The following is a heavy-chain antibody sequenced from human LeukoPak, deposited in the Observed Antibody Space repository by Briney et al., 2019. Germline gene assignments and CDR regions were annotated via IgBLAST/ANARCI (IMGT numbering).Heavy chain of an antibody. CDR1: GFTFTSYA. CDR2: ISYDGNNK. D-gene: IGHD1-26*01. V-gene: IGHV3-30*09. CDR3: ARDRVGAAELDY. J-gene: IGHJ4*02. Sequence: GGSLRLSCAASGFTFTSYAMSWVRQSPGKGLEWVATISYDGNNKYHGDSVKGRFAISRDNSKNTVFLQMSTLTTEDTAVYYCARDRVGAAELDYWGQGTLVTVSS.